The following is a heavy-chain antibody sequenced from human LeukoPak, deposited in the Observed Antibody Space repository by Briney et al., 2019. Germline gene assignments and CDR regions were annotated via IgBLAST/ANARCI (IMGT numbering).Heavy chain of an antibody. D-gene: IGHD3-16*01. CDR1: GYTLPEIS. CDR2: FDPENGET. CDR3: AASGGYFDY. Sequence: ASVKVSCKVSGYTLPEISIHWVRQAPGKGLEWMGGFDPENGETVSARRFQGRLTTTEDTSSDTAYMELSSLTSEDTAVYYCAASGGYFDYWGQGTLVTVSS. V-gene: IGHV1-24*01. J-gene: IGHJ4*02.